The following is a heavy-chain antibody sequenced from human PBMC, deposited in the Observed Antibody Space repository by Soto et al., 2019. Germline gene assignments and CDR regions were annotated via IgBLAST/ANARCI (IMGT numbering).Heavy chain of an antibody. CDR3: AAGGSWARLDN. Sequence: QVQLVQSGAEVKKPGSSLKVSCTASGGTLNNYAISWLRQAPGQGLEWMGGIITAFGPAIYAQKFQGRGSITADESTQTAHMDLSSLRSEYTAGYYCAAGGSWARLDNWGQGTLVTVSS. CDR2: IITAFGPA. CDR1: GGTLNNYA. J-gene: IGHJ4*02. D-gene: IGHD6-13*01. V-gene: IGHV1-69*01.